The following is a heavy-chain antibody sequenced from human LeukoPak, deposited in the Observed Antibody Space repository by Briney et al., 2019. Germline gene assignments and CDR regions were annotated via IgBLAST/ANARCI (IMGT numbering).Heavy chain of an antibody. J-gene: IGHJ4*02. CDR3: ARAGLYSSSSALAADY. V-gene: IGHV1-69*05. CDR1: GGTFSSYA. Sequence: SVKVSCKASGGTFSSYAISWVRQAPGQGLEWMGGIIPIFGTANYAQKFQGRVTITTDESTSTAYMELSSLRSEDTAVYYCARAGLYSSSSALAADYWGQGTLVTVSS. CDR2: IIPIFGTA. D-gene: IGHD6-6*01.